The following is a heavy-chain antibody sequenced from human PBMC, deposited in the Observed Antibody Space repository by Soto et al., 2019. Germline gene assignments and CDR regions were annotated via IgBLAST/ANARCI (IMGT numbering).Heavy chain of an antibody. D-gene: IGHD1-1*01. V-gene: IGHV1-2*02. CDR1: GYTFTGYY. Sequence: QVQLVQSGAEVKKPGASVKVSCKASGYTFTGYYMHWVRQAPGQGLEWMGWINPNSGGTNYEQKFQGRVTMTRDTSISTAYMELSRLRSDDTAVYYCARDCGNGYAGMDVWGQGTTVTVSS. CDR2: INPNSGGT. J-gene: IGHJ6*02. CDR3: ARDCGNGYAGMDV.